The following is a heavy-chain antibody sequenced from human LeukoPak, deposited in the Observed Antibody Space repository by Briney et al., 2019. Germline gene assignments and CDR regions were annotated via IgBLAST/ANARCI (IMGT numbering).Heavy chain of an antibody. CDR3: AKDYGWFGELLS. J-gene: IGHJ4*02. D-gene: IGHD3-10*01. CDR2: ISSSSSYI. V-gene: IGHV3-21*01. Sequence: KPGGSLRLSCAASGFTFSSYTMNWVRQAPGKGLEWVSSISSSSSYIYYADSVKGRFTISRDNSKNTLYLQMNSLRAEDTAVYYCAKDYGWFGELLSWGQGTLVTVSS. CDR1: GFTFSSYT.